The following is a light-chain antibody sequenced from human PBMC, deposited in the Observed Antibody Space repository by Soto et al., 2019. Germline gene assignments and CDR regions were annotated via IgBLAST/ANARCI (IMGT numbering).Light chain of an antibody. Sequence: DIQMTQSPSTLSASVGDRVTITCRASQGISTWLAWHQQKPGKAPKLLLYEASSLESGVPSRFSGSGSGTEFTLSISSLQPDDFATYYCQQYDIYWTFGQGTKVEIK. CDR3: QQYDIYWT. V-gene: IGKV1-5*03. CDR1: QGISTW. J-gene: IGKJ1*01. CDR2: EAS.